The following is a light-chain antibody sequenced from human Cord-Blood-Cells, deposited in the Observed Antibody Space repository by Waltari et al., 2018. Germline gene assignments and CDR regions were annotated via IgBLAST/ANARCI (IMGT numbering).Light chain of an antibody. CDR2: GAS. CDR3: QQYGSSAS. Sequence: EIVLTLSPGTLSLSPGERATLSCRASQRVSSSYLAWYQQKPGQAPRLLIYGASSRATGIPDRFSGSGSGTDFTLTISRLEPEDFAVYYCQQYGSSASFGQGTKVEIK. V-gene: IGKV3-20*01. J-gene: IGKJ1*01. CDR1: QRVSSSY.